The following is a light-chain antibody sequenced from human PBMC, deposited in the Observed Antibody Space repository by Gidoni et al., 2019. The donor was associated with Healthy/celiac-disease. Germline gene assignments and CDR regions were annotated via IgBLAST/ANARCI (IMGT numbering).Light chain of an antibody. CDR3: QQRSNWPPLFT. Sequence: IVFTQSPATLSLSPGERATLSCRASQSVSSYLAWYQQKPGQAPRLLIYDASNRATGIPARLSGSGSGTDFTLTISSLEPEDVAVDYCQQRSNWPPLFTFGPGTKVEIK. CDR1: QSVSSY. CDR2: DAS. J-gene: IGKJ3*01. V-gene: IGKV3-11*01.